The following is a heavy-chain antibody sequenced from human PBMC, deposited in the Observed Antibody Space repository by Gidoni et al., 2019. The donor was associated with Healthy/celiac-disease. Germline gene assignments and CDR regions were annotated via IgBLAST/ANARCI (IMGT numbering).Heavy chain of an antibody. CDR2: ISSSSSYT. D-gene: IGHD2-15*01. Sequence: QVQLVESGGGLVKPGGSLRLSCAASGFTFSDYYMSWIRQAPGKGLEWVSYISSSSSYTNYADSVKGRFTISRDNAKNSLYLQMNSLRAEDTAVYYCAREHCSGGSCYYPIYWYFDLWGRGTLVTVSS. CDR1: GFTFSDYY. J-gene: IGHJ2*01. CDR3: AREHCSGGSCYYPIYWYFDL. V-gene: IGHV3-11*06.